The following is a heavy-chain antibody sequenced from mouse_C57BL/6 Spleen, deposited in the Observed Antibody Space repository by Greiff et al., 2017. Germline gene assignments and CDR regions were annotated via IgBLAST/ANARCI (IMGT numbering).Heavy chain of an antibody. Sequence: VQLQQSVAELVRPGASVKLSCTASGFNIKNTYMHWVKQRPEQGLEWIGRIDPANGNTKYAPKFQGKATITADTSSNTAYLQLSSLTSEDTAIYYGARWSYYGSSYDYYAMDYWGQGTSVTVSS. CDR3: ARWSYYGSSYDYYAMDY. D-gene: IGHD1-1*01. V-gene: IGHV14-3*01. J-gene: IGHJ4*01. CDR1: GFNIKNTY. CDR2: IDPANGNT.